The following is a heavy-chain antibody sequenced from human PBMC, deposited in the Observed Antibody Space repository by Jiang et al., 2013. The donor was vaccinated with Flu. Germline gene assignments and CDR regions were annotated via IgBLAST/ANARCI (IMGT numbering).Heavy chain of an antibody. J-gene: IGHJ4*02. D-gene: IGHD3-22*01. CDR2: ISGSGGST. V-gene: IGHV3-23*01. CDR1: GFTFSSYA. Sequence: GLVQPGGSLRLSCAASGFTFSSYAMSWVRQAPGKGLEWVSAISGSGGSTYYADSVKGRFTISRDNSKNTLYLQMNSLRAEDTAVYYCAKDRGLYYYDSSGYYYDYWGQGTLVTVSS. CDR3: AKDRGLYYYDSSGYYYDY.